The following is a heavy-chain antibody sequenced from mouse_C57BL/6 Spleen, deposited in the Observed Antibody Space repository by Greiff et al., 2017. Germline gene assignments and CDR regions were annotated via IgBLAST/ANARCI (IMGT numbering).Heavy chain of an antibody. J-gene: IGHJ3*01. D-gene: IGHD2-5*01. V-gene: IGHV1-54*01. CDR1: GYAFTNYL. Sequence: VQLQQSGAELVRPGTSVKVSCKASGYAFTNYLIEWVKQRPGQGLEWIGVINPGSGGTNYNEKFKGKATLTADKSSSTAYMQLSSLTSEDSAVYFCARDYSNYNFAYWGQGTLVTVSA. CDR2: INPGSGGT. CDR3: ARDYSNYNFAY.